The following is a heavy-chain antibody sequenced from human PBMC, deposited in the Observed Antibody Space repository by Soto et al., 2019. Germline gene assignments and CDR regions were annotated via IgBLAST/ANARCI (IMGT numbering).Heavy chain of an antibody. V-gene: IGHV4-34*01. CDR2: INHSGST. Sequence: PSETLSLTCAVYGGSFSGYYWSWIRQPPGKGLEWIGEINHSGSTNYNPSLKSRVTISVDTSKNQFSLKLSSVTAADTAVYYCARVVLRFLEWLPNWFDPWGQGTLVTVSS. J-gene: IGHJ5*02. CDR3: ARVVLRFLEWLPNWFDP. D-gene: IGHD3-3*01. CDR1: GGSFSGYY.